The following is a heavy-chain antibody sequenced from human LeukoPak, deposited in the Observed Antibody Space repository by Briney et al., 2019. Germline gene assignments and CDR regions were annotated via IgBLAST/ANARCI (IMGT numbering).Heavy chain of an antibody. CDR3: ARRYCSGGSCYSGGNWFDP. Sequence: SETLSLTCTVSGASISSHFWNWIRQPPGKGLEWIGYIHYTGGTKYNPSLRSRVSMSMDSSKNHFSLRLTSVTAADTAVYYCARRYCSGGSCYSGGNWFDPWGQGTLVTVSS. CDR2: IHYTGGT. J-gene: IGHJ5*02. CDR1: GASISSHF. D-gene: IGHD2-15*01. V-gene: IGHV4-59*08.